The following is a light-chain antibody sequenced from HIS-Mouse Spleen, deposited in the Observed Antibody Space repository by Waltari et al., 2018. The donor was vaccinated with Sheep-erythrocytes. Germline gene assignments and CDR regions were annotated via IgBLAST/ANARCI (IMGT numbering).Light chain of an antibody. J-gene: IGLJ2*01. V-gene: IGLV3-1*01. Sequence: SYELTQQPSASVYPGHTASITCSGDKLGDKYACWYHQKPGQSPVLVIYQDSKRPSGIPVRFSGSNSGNTATLTISGPQAMDEADYYCQAWDSSTVVFGGGTKLTVL. CDR1: KLGDKY. CDR3: QAWDSSTVV. CDR2: QDS.